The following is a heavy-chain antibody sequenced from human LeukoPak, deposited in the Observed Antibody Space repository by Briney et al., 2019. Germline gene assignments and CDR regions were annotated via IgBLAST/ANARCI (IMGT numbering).Heavy chain of an antibody. CDR2: INPNSGGT. J-gene: IGHJ4*02. Sequence: ASVKVSCKASGYTFTGYYMHWVRQAPGQGLEWMGWINPNSGGTNYAQKFQGRVTMTRDTSISTAYMELSRLRSDDTAVYYCARAPYYGSGSPFDYWGQGTLVTVSS. CDR1: GYTFTGYY. V-gene: IGHV1-2*02. D-gene: IGHD3-10*01. CDR3: ARAPYYGSGSPFDY.